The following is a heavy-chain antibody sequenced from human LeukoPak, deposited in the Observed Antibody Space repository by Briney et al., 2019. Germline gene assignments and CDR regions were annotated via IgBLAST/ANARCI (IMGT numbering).Heavy chain of an antibody. V-gene: IGHV3-15*01. CDR1: GFAFSNAW. Sequence: PGGSLRLSCAASGFAFSNAWMSWVRQAPGKGLEWVGRIKSKTDGGTTDYAAPVKGRFTISRDDSKNTLYLQMNSLKTEDTAVYYCTTDPYGVGFFDYWGQGTLVTVSS. CDR2: IKSKTDGGTT. D-gene: IGHD4-17*01. CDR3: TTDPYGVGFFDY. J-gene: IGHJ4*02.